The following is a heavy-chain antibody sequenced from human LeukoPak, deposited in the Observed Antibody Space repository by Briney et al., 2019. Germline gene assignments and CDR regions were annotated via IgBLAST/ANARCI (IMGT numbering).Heavy chain of an antibody. V-gene: IGHV4-59*01. Sequence: PSETLSLTCTVSGGSISSYYWSWIRQPPGKGLEWIGYIYYSGSTNYNPSLKSRVTISVDTSKNQFSLKLSSVTAADTAVYYCARSDYERWFDPWGQGTLVTVSS. CDR3: ARSDYERWFDP. D-gene: IGHD5-12*01. CDR2: IYYSGST. CDR1: GGSISSYY. J-gene: IGHJ5*02.